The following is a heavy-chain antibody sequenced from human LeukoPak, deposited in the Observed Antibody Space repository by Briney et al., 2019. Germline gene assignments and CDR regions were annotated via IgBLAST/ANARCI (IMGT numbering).Heavy chain of an antibody. CDR1: GGSISSYY. Sequence: PSETLSLTCTVSGGSISSYYWSWIRQPAGKGLEWIGRIYTSGSTNYNPYLKSRVTMSVDTSKNQFSLKLSSVTAADTAVYYCARDLRGYDRSWFDPWGQGTLVTVSS. CDR3: ARDLRGYDRSWFDP. J-gene: IGHJ5*02. D-gene: IGHD5-12*01. CDR2: IYTSGST. V-gene: IGHV4-4*07.